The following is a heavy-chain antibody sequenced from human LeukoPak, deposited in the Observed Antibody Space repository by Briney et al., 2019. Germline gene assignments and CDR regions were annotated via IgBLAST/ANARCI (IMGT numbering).Heavy chain of an antibody. CDR2: ISYDGSNK. D-gene: IGHD5-18*01. CDR1: GFTFSSYA. J-gene: IGHJ4*02. Sequence: GRSLRLSCAASGFTFSSYAMHWVRQAPGKGLEWVAVISYDGSNKYDADSEEGRFTICRDNSKHQLYLLMNSLRAEDTAVYYCAGDGYSYGYDYWGQGTLVTVSS. CDR3: AGDGYSYGYDY. V-gene: IGHV3-30*04.